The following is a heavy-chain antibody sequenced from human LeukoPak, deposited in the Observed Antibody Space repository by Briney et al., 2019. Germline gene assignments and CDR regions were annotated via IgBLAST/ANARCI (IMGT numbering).Heavy chain of an antibody. J-gene: IGHJ4*02. CDR1: GGSFSGYY. Sequence: SETLSLTCAVYGGSFSGYYWSRIRQPPGKGLEWIGEINHSGSTNYNPSLKSRVTISVDTSKNQFSLKLSSVTAADTAVYYCARDYRGWQPGDFDYWGQGTLVTVSS. CDR3: ARDYRGWQPGDFDY. D-gene: IGHD6-19*01. V-gene: IGHV4-34*01. CDR2: INHSGST.